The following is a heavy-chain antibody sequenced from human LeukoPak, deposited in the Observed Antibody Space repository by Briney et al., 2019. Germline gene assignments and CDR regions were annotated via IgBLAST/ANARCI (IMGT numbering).Heavy chain of an antibody. CDR1: GYSISSGYY. CDR3: ARETTYYYDSSGYYSSGYFDY. D-gene: IGHD3-22*01. Sequence: SETLSLTCTVSGYSISSGYYWGWIRQPPGKGLEWIGSIYHSGSTYYNPSLKSRVTISVDTSKNQFSLKLSSVTAADTAVYYCARETTYYYDSSGYYSSGYFDYWGQGTLVTVSS. CDR2: IYHSGST. V-gene: IGHV4-38-2*02. J-gene: IGHJ4*02.